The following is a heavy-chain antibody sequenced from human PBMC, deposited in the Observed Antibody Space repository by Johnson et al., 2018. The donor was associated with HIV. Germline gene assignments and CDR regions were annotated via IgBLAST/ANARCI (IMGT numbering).Heavy chain of an antibody. J-gene: IGHJ3*02. CDR1: KLTFSNYA. CDR2: IRGSDGAI. CDR3: AKGWGAFDI. D-gene: IGHD3-16*01. V-gene: IGHV3-23*04. Sequence: EVQLVESGGGLVQPGGSLRLSCAASKLTFSNYAMTWVRQAPGKGLEWVSSIRGSDGAIYYADSVKGRVTISRDNARNSLYLQMNSLRAEDTAVYYCAKGWGAFDIWGQGTMVTVSS.